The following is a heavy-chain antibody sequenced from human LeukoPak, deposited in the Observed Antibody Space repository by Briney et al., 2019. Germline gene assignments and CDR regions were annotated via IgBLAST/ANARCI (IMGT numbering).Heavy chain of an antibody. V-gene: IGHV5-51*01. Sequence: GESLKISCKGSGYSFTSYWIGWVRQMPGKGLERMGIIYPGDSDTRYSPSFQGQVTISADKSISTAYLQWSSLKASDTAMYYCARQRVPYYYDSSGSDYWGQGTLVTVSS. CDR2: IYPGDSDT. CDR1: GYSFTSYW. J-gene: IGHJ4*02. CDR3: ARQRVPYYYDSSGSDY. D-gene: IGHD3-22*01.